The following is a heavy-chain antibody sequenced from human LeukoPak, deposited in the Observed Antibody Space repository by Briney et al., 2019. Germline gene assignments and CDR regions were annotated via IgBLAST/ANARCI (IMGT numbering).Heavy chain of an antibody. CDR2: INAGNGNT. CDR3: ARDSISDSSGWYGMDV. V-gene: IGHV1-3*03. Sequence: GASVKVSCKASGYTFTSYAMHWVRQAPGHRLEWMGWINAGNGNTKYSKAFQCRVTITRDTSASTAYMELSSLRSEYMAVYYCARDSISDSSGWYGMDVWGKGATVTVSS. J-gene: IGHJ6*04. CDR1: GYTFTSYA. D-gene: IGHD6-19*01.